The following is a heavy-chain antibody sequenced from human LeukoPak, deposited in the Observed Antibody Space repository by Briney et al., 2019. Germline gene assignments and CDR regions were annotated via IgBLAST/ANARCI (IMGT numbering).Heavy chain of an antibody. V-gene: IGHV3-30*18. D-gene: IGHD3-22*01. Sequence: GRSLRLSCAASGFTFSSYGMHWVRQAPDKGLEWVAVISYDGSNKYYADSVKGRFTISRDNSKNTLYLQMNSLRAEDTAVYYCAKDPGYDSSGYYSHYWGQGTLVTVSS. CDR3: AKDPGYDSSGYYSHY. CDR2: ISYDGSNK. CDR1: GFTFSSYG. J-gene: IGHJ4*02.